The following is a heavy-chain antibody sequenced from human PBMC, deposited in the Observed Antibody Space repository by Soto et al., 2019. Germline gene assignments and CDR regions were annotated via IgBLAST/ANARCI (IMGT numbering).Heavy chain of an antibody. CDR3: AAGGHGAFDI. D-gene: IGHD1-26*01. CDR2: IIPILDIA. CDR1: GDTFSSYT. V-gene: IGHV1-69*02. J-gene: IGHJ3*02. Sequence: QVQLVQSGAEVKKPGSSVKVSCKASGDTFSSYTISWVRQAPGQGLEWMGRIIPILDIANYAQKFQGRVTITAATSPSTAYMELSSLRSEDTAVYYCAAGGHGAFDIWGQGTMVTISS.